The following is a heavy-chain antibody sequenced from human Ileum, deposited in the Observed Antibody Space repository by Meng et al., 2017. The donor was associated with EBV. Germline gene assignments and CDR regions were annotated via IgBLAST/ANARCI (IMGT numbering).Heavy chain of an antibody. V-gene: IGHV2-5*01. Sequence: QITLKESGPTVVKPTQTPTLTCTFSGFSLSTNLVGVGWVRQPPGKALEWLALNYWNDEKHFNPSLRNRLTITKDTSENQVVLTMANMDPVDTATYYCAHKPSGEDFFDYWGQGTLVTVSS. D-gene: IGHD3-16*01. CDR1: GFSLSTNLVG. J-gene: IGHJ4*02. CDR3: AHKPSGEDFFDY. CDR2: NYWNDEK.